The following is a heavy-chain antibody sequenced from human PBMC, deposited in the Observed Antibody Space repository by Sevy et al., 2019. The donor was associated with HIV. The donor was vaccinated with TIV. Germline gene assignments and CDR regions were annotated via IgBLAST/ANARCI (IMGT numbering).Heavy chain of an antibody. CDR2: ISWNSGSI. J-gene: IGHJ4*02. Sequence: GGSLRLSCAASGFTFDDYAMHWVRQAPGKGLEWVSGISWNSGSIGYADSVKGRFTISRDNAKNSLYLQMNSLRAEDTALYYCAKQYSGCGFGGFDYWGQGTLVTVSS. D-gene: IGHD5-12*01. CDR3: AKQYSGCGFGGFDY. CDR1: GFTFDDYA. V-gene: IGHV3-9*01.